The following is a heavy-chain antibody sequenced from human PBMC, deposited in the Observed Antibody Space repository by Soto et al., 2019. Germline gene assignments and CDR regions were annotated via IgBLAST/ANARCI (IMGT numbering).Heavy chain of an antibody. V-gene: IGHV2-26*01. CDR3: ARISANYDILTGYYYPSLPYMDV. Sequence: QVTLKESGPVLVKPTETLTLTCTVSGFSLSNARMGVSWIRQPPGKALEWLAHIFSNDEKSYSTSLKSRLTISKDTSKSQVVLTMTNMDPVDTATYYCARISANYDILTGYYYPSLPYMDVWGNGTTVTVSS. CDR1: GFSLSNARMG. D-gene: IGHD3-9*01. J-gene: IGHJ6*03. CDR2: IFSNDEK.